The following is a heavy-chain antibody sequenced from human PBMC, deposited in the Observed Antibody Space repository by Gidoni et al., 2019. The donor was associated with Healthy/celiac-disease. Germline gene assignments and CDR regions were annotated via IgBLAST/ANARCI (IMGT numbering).Heavy chain of an antibody. J-gene: IGHJ3*02. Sequence: EVQLVRSGGGWVQPGGSLKLSCAASGFTFRGSAMHWVRQASGKGLEWVGRIRSKANSSATPSAASVKGRFTISRDDSQNTAYLQMNSLKTEDTAVYYCTRPKAAAGAKDAFDIWVQGTMVTVSS. CDR2: IRSKANSSAT. CDR3: TRPKAAAGAKDAFDI. V-gene: IGHV3-73*01. CDR1: GFTFRGSA. D-gene: IGHD6-13*01.